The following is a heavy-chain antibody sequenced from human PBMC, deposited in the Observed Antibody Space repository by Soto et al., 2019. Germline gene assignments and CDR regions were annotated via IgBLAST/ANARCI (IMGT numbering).Heavy chain of an antibody. CDR3: ERVSTARVYCDY. V-gene: IGHV3-33*01. Sequence: QVQLVESGGGVVQPGRSLRLSCAASGFTFSNYGMHWVRQAPGKGLEWVAVIWYDGSNKYYADSVKGRFTISRDNSKNPRYLHMNVLSAADAAVYYCERVSTARVYCDYWGQGTLVTVSS. D-gene: IGHD5-18*01. CDR1: GFTFSNYG. J-gene: IGHJ4*02. CDR2: IWYDGSNK.